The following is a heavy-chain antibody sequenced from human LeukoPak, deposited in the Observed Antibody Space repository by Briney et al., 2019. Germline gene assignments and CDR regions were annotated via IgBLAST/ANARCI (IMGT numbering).Heavy chain of an antibody. D-gene: IGHD4/OR15-4a*01. Sequence: GGSLRLSCSASGFTFSASAMHSVRQAPGKAPQFVSAVTTNGRNTYYADSVTGRFTISRDNSKSTLDLQMRSLRAEDTAVYYCVRHLTWGQGTLVTVSS. CDR3: VRHLT. J-gene: IGHJ4*02. V-gene: IGHV3-64D*06. CDR1: GFTFSASA. CDR2: VTTNGRNT.